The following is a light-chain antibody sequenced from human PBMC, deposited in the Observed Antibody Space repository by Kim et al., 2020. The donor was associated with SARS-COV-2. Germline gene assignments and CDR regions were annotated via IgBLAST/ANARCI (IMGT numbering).Light chain of an antibody. CDR1: RSNIGNNY. J-gene: IGLJ2*01. CDR2: DNN. CDR3: GTWDSSMSAL. Sequence: PGQKVTISCPGTRSNIGNNYVTWFQQLPGTAPKLLVYDNNKRPSGIPDRFSGSKSGTSATLGITGLQTGDEADYYCGTWDSSMSALFGGGTKLTVL. V-gene: IGLV1-51*01.